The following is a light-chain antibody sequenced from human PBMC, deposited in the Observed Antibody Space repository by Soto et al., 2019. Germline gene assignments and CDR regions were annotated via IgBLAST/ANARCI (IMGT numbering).Light chain of an antibody. Sequence: EIVVTQSPGTLSLSPGERATLSFRDSQSVSRSYLAWYQQTPGQAPRLXIYGASTRETGIPDRFSGSGSGTEFILTISRLEPEDFAVDYCQQYVRSTWTFGQGTKVDIK. V-gene: IGKV3-20*01. CDR2: GAS. CDR1: QSVSRSY. CDR3: QQYVRSTWT. J-gene: IGKJ1*01.